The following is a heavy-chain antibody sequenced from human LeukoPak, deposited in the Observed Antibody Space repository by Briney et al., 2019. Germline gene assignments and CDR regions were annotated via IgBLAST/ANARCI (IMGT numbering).Heavy chain of an antibody. CDR2: FYNSGRS. D-gene: IGHD3-16*01. CDR1: DDSISDYY. V-gene: IGHV4-59*01. J-gene: IGHJ4*02. CDR3: TRGAGWLIDY. Sequence: SQTLSLTCTVSDDSISDYYRGWIRQPPGKGLEWIGYFYNSGRSTYNPSLKSRVTISADTSKNHFSLKLNSVTTAYTAVYYCTRGAGWLIDYWGQGILVTVSS.